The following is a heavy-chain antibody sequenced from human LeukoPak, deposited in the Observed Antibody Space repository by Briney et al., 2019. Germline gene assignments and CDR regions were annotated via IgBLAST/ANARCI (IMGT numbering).Heavy chain of an antibody. CDR1: GFTFSSYE. D-gene: IGHD1-26*01. J-gene: IGHJ4*02. Sequence: LSGGSLRLSCAASGFTFSSYEMNWVRQAPGKGLEWVSYISSSGSTIYYADSVKGRFTISRDNAKNSLYLQMNSLRAGDTAIYYCARRWEEYFFDCWGQGTLVIVSS. V-gene: IGHV3-48*03. CDR2: ISSSGSTI. CDR3: ARRWEEYFFDC.